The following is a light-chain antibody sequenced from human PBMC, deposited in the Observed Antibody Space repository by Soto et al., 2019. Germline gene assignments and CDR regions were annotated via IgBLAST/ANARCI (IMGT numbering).Light chain of an antibody. J-gene: IGKJ1*01. CDR2: DAS. Sequence: EKVMTQSPATLSVSPGERATLSCRASQSVSSNLAWYQQKPGQAPRLLIYDASTRATGIPAWFSGSGSGTEFTLTISSLQSEDVAVYYCQQYDDWPETFGQGTKVEIK. CDR3: QQYDDWPET. CDR1: QSVSSN. V-gene: IGKV3-15*01.